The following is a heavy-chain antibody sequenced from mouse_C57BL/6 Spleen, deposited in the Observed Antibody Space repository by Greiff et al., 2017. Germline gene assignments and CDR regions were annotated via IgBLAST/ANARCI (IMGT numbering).Heavy chain of an antibody. Sequence: VQLKESGPGLVKPSQSLSLTCSVTGYSFTSGYYWNWIRQFPGNKLEWMGYISYDGSNNYNPSLKNRISITRDTSKNQFFLKLNSVTTEDTATYYCARIYYGYDGWYFDVWGTGTTVTVSS. D-gene: IGHD2-2*01. CDR1: GYSFTSGYY. CDR2: ISYDGSN. J-gene: IGHJ1*03. CDR3: ARIYYGYDGWYFDV. V-gene: IGHV3-6*01.